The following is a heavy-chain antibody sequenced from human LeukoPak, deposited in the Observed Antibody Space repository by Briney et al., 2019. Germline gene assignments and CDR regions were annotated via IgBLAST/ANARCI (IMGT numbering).Heavy chain of an antibody. D-gene: IGHD6-19*01. V-gene: IGHV4-39*07. CDR3: ARVGSSGWYEAVY. CDR2: IYYSGST. J-gene: IGHJ4*02. CDR1: GDSISGSTYY. Sequence: SETLSLTCTVSGDSISGSTYYWGWIRQPPGKGLEWIGSIYYSGSTYYNPSLKSRVTISVDTSKNQFSVKLSSVTAADAAVYYCARVGSSGWYEAVYWGQGTLVTVSS.